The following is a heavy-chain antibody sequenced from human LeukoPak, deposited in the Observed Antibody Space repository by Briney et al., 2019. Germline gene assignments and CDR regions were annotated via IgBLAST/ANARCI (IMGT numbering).Heavy chain of an antibody. V-gene: IGHV3-23*01. Sequence: GGSLRLSCAASGFTFSSYAMSWVRQAQGKGLEWVASISASGSNTYYADSVKGRFTIPRDNSKNPLYLQMNSLRTEDTAVNYCAASLTLDRSSSTDYWGQGALVTVS. J-gene: IGHJ4*02. D-gene: IGHD6-6*01. CDR1: GFTFSSYA. CDR3: AASLTLDRSSSTDY. CDR2: ISASGSNT.